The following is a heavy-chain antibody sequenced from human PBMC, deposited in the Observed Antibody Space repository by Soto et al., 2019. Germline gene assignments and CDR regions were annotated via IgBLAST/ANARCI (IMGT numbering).Heavy chain of an antibody. V-gene: IGHV3-49*03. CDR2: IRSKAYGGTT. J-gene: IGHJ3*02. D-gene: IGHD2-2*01. CDR1: GFTFGDYA. CDR3: TIPFVYQLLSVRGDDAFDI. Sequence: GGSLRLSCTASGFTFGDYAMSWFRQAPGKGLEWVGFIRSKAYGGTTEYAASVKGRFTISRDDSKSIAYLQMNSLKTEDTAVYYCTIPFVYQLLSVRGDDAFDIWGQGTMVTVSS.